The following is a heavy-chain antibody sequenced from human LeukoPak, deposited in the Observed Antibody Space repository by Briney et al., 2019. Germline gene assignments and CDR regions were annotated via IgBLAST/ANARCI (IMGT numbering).Heavy chain of an antibody. CDR1: GFTFSSYA. CDR3: AKGYDILTGYYFDY. J-gene: IGHJ4*02. D-gene: IGHD3-9*01. Sequence: PGGSVRLSCAASGFTFSSYAMSWVRQAPGKGLEWVSAISGSGTSTYYADSVKGRFTISRDNSKNTLYLQMNSLRAEDTAVYYCAKGYDILTGYYFDYWGQGTLASVSS. V-gene: IGHV3-23*01. CDR2: ISGSGTST.